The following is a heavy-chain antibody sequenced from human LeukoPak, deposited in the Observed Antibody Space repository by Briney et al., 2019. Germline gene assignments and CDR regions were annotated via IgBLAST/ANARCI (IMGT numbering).Heavy chain of an antibody. D-gene: IGHD6-6*01. V-gene: IGHV4-59*01. Sequence: PSETLSLTCTVSGGSISSYYWSWIRQPPGKGLEWIGYIYYSGSTNYNPSLKSRVTISVDTSKNQFSLKLSSVTAADTAVYYCARDLVHSSSSGLGYWGRGTLVTVSS. CDR2: IYYSGST. J-gene: IGHJ4*02. CDR1: GGSISSYY. CDR3: ARDLVHSSSSGLGY.